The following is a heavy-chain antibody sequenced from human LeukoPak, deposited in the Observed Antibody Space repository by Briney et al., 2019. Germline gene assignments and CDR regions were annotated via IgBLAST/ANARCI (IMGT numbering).Heavy chain of an antibody. V-gene: IGHV4-34*01. J-gene: IGHJ3*02. CDR2: INHSGST. Sequence: PSETLSLTCAVYGGSFSGYYWSWIRQPPGKGLEWIGEINHSGSTNYNPSLKSRVTISVDTSKNQFSLKLSSVTAADTAVYYCARGQGTKWPRYAFDIWGQGTMVTVSS. D-gene: IGHD5-12*01. CDR1: GGSFSGYY. CDR3: ARGQGTKWPRYAFDI.